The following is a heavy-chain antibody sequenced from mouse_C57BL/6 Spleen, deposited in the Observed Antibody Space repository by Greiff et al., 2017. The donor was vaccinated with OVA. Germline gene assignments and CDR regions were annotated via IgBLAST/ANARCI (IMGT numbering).Heavy chain of an antibody. CDR1: GYAFSSSW. CDR3: ARGELEGDY. Sequence: QVQLQQSGPELVKPGASVKISCKASGYAFSSSWMNWVKQRPGKGLEWIGRIYPGDGDTNYNGKFKGKATLTADKSSSTAYMQLSSLTSEDSAVYFCARGELEGDYWGQGTSVTVSS. J-gene: IGHJ4*01. V-gene: IGHV1-82*01. CDR2: IYPGDGDT.